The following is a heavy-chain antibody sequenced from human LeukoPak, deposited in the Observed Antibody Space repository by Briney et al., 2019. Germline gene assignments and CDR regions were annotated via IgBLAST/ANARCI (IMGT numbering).Heavy chain of an antibody. CDR2: IYYSGST. V-gene: IGHV4-39*07. CDR3: ARDRTLAY. D-gene: IGHD2-2*01. J-gene: IGHJ4*02. CDR1: GGSISSSSYY. Sequence: PSETLSLTCTVSGGSISSSSYYWGWIRQPPGKGLEWIGSIYYSGSTYYNPSLKSRATISADTSKNQFSLKLSSLTAADTAVYYCARDRTLAYWGQGTLLTVSS.